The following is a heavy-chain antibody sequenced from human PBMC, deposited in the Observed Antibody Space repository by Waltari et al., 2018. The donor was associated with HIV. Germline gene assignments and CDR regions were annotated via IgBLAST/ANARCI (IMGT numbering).Heavy chain of an antibody. D-gene: IGHD1-1*01. J-gene: IGHJ6*02. V-gene: IGHV3-13*01. CDR1: GFTFSTYD. CDR3: VRICKLNCYYYYGMDV. CDR2: IGTAGYT. Sequence: EVQLVESGGGLVQPGGSLRLSCAASGFTFSTYDMHWVRQATGKGLEWVSGIGTAGYTYYPGSVKGRFTISRENAKNSLHLQMNSLRAGDTAVYYCVRICKLNCYYYYGMDVWGQGTTVTVSS.